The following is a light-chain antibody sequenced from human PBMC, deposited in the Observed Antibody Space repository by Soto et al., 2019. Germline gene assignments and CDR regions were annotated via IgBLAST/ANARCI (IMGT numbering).Light chain of an antibody. CDR3: QQHNSYPRT. CDR2: RAS. CDR1: QSINNW. Sequence: DIQMTQSPSTLSASVGDRVTITCRASQSINNWLAGYQQKPGRAPKLLISRASTLQSGVPSRFSDSGSGTEFTLTIRSLQPDDYATYYCQQHNSYPRTFGQGTKLEIK. J-gene: IGKJ2*01. V-gene: IGKV1-5*03.